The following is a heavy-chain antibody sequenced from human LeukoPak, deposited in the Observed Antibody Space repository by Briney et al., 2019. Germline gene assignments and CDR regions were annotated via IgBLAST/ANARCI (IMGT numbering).Heavy chain of an antibody. CDR1: GGSISTYY. CDR2: IYYSGST. CDR3: ARANYYDSSGYSRGAFDI. V-gene: IGHV4-59*08. Sequence: SETLSLTCTVSGGSISTYYWSWIRQPPGKGLEWIGYIYYSGSTNYNPSLKSRVTISVDTSKNQFSLKLTSVTAADTAVYYCARANYYDSSGYSRGAFDIWGQGTMVTVSS. J-gene: IGHJ3*02. D-gene: IGHD3-22*01.